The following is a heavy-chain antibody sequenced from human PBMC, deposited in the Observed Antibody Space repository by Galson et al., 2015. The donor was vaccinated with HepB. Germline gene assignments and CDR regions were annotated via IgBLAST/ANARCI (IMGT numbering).Heavy chain of an antibody. CDR3: ARSDLAIPGDY. V-gene: IGHV3-33*08. D-gene: IGHD2-2*02. J-gene: IGHJ4*02. Sequence: LRLSCAASGFTFSSYAMHWVRQAPGEGLEGVAVIWSDGINKYYGDSVRGRFTVSRDNSKNTLYLQMNSLRVEDTAVYYCARSDLAIPGDYWGQGTLVIVSS. CDR2: IWSDGINK. CDR1: GFTFSSYA.